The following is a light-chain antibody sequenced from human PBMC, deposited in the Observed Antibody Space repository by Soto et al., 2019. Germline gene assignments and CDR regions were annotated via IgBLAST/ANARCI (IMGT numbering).Light chain of an antibody. CDR2: QAS. CDR1: QSISSW. V-gene: IGKV1-5*03. J-gene: IGKJ2*01. Sequence: DIQMTQSPSTLSASVGDRVTITCRASQSISSWLAWYQQKPGKAPKLLIYQASSLETGVPSRFSGSASGTDFTLTIRSLQPDDFATYFCQQYKSYPYTFGQETKVEIK. CDR3: QQYKSYPYT.